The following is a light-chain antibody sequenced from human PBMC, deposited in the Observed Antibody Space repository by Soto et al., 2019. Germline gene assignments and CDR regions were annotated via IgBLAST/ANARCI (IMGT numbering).Light chain of an antibody. V-gene: IGKV1-5*01. CDR2: DAS. J-gene: IGKJ4*01. CDR1: QSISSW. CDR3: QQYNSYSRT. Sequence: DMPMTQSPSTLSASVGDRVTITCRASQSISSWLAWYQQKPGKAPKLLIYDASSLESGVPSRFSGSGSGTEFTLTISSLQPDDFATYYCQQYNSYSRTFGGGTKVDIK.